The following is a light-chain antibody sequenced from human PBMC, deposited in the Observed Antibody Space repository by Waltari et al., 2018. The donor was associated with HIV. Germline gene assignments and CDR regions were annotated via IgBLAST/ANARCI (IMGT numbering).Light chain of an antibody. CDR3: VGWDGSLSGYV. J-gene: IGLJ1*01. CDR2: KNY. CDR1: SSNIGNDN. Sequence: QSVLTQPPSASGTPGQTVTISCSGSSSNIGNDNVYWYQQLPGKTPKLLIYKNYQRPSGVPDRFAGSKSGTSASLAISGLRSEDEADYYCVGWDGSLSGYVFGAGTKVTVL. V-gene: IGLV1-47*01.